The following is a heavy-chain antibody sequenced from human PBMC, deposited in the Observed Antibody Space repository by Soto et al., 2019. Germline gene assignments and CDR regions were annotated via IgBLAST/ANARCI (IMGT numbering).Heavy chain of an antibody. CDR3: VYYYGSGSYYNWGDYYYGMDV. D-gene: IGHD3-10*01. Sequence: PLETLSLTCTVSGGSISSSSYYWGWIRQPPGKGLEWIGSIYYSGSTYYNPSLKSRVTISVDTSKNQFSLKLSSVTAADTAVYYCVYYYGSGSYYNWGDYYYGMDVWGQGTTVTVSS. J-gene: IGHJ6*02. CDR2: IYYSGST. V-gene: IGHV4-39*01. CDR1: GGSISSSSYY.